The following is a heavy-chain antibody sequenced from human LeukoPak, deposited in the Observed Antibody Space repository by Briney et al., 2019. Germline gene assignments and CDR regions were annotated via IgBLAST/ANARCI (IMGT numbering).Heavy chain of an antibody. CDR1: GFTVSSNY. CDR2: IYSGGST. J-gene: IGHJ6*02. V-gene: IGHV3-53*01. D-gene: IGHD6-13*01. Sequence: PGGSLRLSCAASGFTVSSNYMSWVRQAPGKGLEWVSVIYSGGSTYYADSVKGRFTISRDTFKNSLYLQMDSLRVEDTAIYYCARGGGSTWTYGMDVWGQGTTVTVSS. CDR3: ARGGGSTWTYGMDV.